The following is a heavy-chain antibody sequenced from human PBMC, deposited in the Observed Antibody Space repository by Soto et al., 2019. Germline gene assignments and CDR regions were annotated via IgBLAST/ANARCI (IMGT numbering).Heavy chain of an antibody. CDR1: GGSISSYY. V-gene: IGHV4-59*01. CDR3: ARRWGGTFDY. CDR2: IYYSGST. J-gene: IGHJ4*02. D-gene: IGHD2-21*01. Sequence: QVQLQESGPGLVKPSETLSFTCTVSGGSISSYYWSWIRQPPGKGLEWIGYIYYSGSTNYNPSLKSRVTISVDTSKNQFSLKLSSVTAEDTVVYYCARRWGGTFDYWGQGTLVTVSS.